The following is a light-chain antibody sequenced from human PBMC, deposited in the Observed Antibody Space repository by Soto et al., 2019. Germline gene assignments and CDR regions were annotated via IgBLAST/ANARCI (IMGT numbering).Light chain of an antibody. Sequence: DIQMTQSPSSVSASVGDTVTITCRASQNIYFWLDWYQQRPGKAPKFLISGASSLQTGVPSRFSGSRSGTDFTLRITGLQPEDFATYYCQQAHSFPLTFGGGTKVQI. V-gene: IGKV1D-12*01. J-gene: IGKJ4*01. CDR3: QQAHSFPLT. CDR1: QNIYFW. CDR2: GAS.